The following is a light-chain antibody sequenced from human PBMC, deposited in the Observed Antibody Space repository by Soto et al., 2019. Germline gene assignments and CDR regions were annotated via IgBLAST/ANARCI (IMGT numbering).Light chain of an antibody. CDR2: DVS. CDR3: CSYAGSYTHYV. V-gene: IGLV2-11*01. J-gene: IGLJ1*01. CDR1: SSDVGGYNY. Sequence: QSALTQPRSVSGSPGQSVTISCTGTSSDVGGYNYVSWYQQHPGKAPKLMIYDVSKRPSGVPDRFSGSKSGNTASLPISGLQAEDAADYSCCSYAGSYTHYVFGTGTKLTVL.